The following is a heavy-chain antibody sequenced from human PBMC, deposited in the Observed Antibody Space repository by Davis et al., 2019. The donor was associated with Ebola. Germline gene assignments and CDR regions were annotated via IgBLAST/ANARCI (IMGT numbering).Heavy chain of an antibody. CDR3: ARDTTISNYPYYYYGMDV. CDR1: GYTFTSYG. CDR2: ISAYNGNT. V-gene: IGHV1-18*01. D-gene: IGHD4-11*01. Sequence: AASVNVSCMASGYTFTSYGISWVRQAPGQGLEWMGWISAYNGNTNYAQKLQGRVTMTTDTSTSTAYMELRSLRSDDTAVYYCARDTTISNYPYYYYGMDVWGQGTTVTVSS. J-gene: IGHJ6*02.